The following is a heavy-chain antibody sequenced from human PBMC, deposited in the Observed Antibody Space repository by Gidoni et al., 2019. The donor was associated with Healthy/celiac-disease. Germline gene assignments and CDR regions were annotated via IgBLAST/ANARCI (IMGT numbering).Heavy chain of an antibody. CDR2: INHRGST. J-gene: IGHJ5*02. CDR1: GGSFSGYY. Sequence: QVQLQQWGAGLLKPSETLSLTCAVYGGSFSGYYWSWIRQPPGKGLEWIGEINHRGSTNYNPSLKSRVTISVDTSKNQFSLKLSSVTAADTAVYYCARGVGYCSGGSCYGNWFDPWGQGTLVTVSS. V-gene: IGHV4-34*01. CDR3: ARGVGYCSGGSCYGNWFDP. D-gene: IGHD2-15*01.